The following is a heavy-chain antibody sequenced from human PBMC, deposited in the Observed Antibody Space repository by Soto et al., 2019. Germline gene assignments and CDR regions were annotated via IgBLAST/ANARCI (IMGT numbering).Heavy chain of an antibody. Sequence: GGSLRLSCAASGFSFSSSGMNWVRQAPGKGLEWVSGISATGGGTYYADSAKGRFTISRDNAMNTVYLQMNSLRAEDTAIYYCVVRKMKADVDLFDPWGQGTLVTVSS. J-gene: IGHJ5*02. V-gene: IGHV3-23*01. D-gene: IGHD2-21*01. CDR3: VVRKMKADVDLFDP. CDR1: GFSFSSSG. CDR2: ISATGGGT.